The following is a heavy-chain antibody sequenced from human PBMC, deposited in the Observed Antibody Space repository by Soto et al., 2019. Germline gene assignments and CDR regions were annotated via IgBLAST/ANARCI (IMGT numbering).Heavy chain of an antibody. V-gene: IGHV3-30-3*01. D-gene: IGHD3-22*01. CDR1: GFTFSTSV. CDR2: ISYGGVNK. CDR3: AREEFEDGRGHFDY. Sequence: VQLVESGGGVVQPGGSLRLSCAASGFTFSTSVMHWVRQAPGKGLEWMAIISYGGVNKYYAESVKGRFTISRDISESTLYLQMNSLRTEDTAVYYCAREEFEDGRGHFDYWGQGTMVSVSS. J-gene: IGHJ4*02.